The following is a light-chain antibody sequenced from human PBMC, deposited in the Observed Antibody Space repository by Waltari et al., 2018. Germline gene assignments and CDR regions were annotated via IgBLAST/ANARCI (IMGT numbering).Light chain of an antibody. CDR3: QQRSNWNT. Sequence: EPVLTQSPVTLSLSQGEGATLSCKASQSGGSSLAWYQQKPGQAPRLLIYNASNRAAGIPARFSGSGSGTDFTLTISSLEPEDFAVYYCQQRSNWNTFGQGTKLEIK. J-gene: IGKJ2*01. CDR2: NAS. CDR1: QSGGSS. V-gene: IGKV3-11*01.